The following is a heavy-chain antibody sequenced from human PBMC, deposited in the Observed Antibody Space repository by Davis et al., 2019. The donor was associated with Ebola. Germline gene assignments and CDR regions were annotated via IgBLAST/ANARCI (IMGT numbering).Heavy chain of an antibody. D-gene: IGHD6-13*01. CDR3: ARQKAAAGFYWFDP. V-gene: IGHV5-51*01. CDR2: IYPGDSDT. CDR1: GYRFTSSW. J-gene: IGHJ5*02. Sequence: GESLKISCQVSGYRFTSSWLGWVRQMPGKGLEWMGIIYPGDSDTRCSPSFQGQVTISADKSISTAYLQWSSLKASDTAMYYCARQKAAAGFYWFDPWGQGTLVTVSS.